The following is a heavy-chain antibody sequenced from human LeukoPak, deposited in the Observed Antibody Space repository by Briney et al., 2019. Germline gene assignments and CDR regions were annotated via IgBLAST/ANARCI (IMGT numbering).Heavy chain of an antibody. Sequence: SETLSLTCTVSGGSISSSSYYWGWIRQPPGKGLEWIGSIYYSGSTYYNPSLKSRVTISVDTSKNQFSLKLSSVTAADTAVYYCARGGRYYDSSGRHDYWGQGTLVTVSS. CDR3: ARGGRYYDSSGRHDY. CDR2: IYYSGST. V-gene: IGHV4-39*07. D-gene: IGHD3-22*01. CDR1: GGSISSSSYY. J-gene: IGHJ4*02.